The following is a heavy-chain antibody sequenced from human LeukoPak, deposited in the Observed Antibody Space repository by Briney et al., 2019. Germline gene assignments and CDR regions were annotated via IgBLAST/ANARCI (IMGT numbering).Heavy chain of an antibody. D-gene: IGHD3-3*01. CDR1: GFIFTNYF. CDR2: IKHDGGEK. V-gene: IGHV3-7*01. J-gene: IGHJ4*02. CDR3: ATDRGWRTSGYYLYYFEY. Sequence: PPGGSLRLSCAASGFIFTNYFMSWVRQAPGKGLEWVASIKHDGGEKYYVDSVRGRFTISRDNTMNSLYLQMSSLRAEDTAVYYCATDRGWRTSGYYLYYFEYWGQGTLVTYSS.